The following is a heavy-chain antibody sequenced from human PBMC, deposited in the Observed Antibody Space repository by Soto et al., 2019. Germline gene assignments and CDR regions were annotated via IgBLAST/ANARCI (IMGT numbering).Heavy chain of an antibody. CDR3: AREVRGGGSDAFVI. CDR2: TGTAVDT. J-gene: IGHJ3*02. V-gene: IGHV3-13*01. D-gene: IGHD2-15*01. CDR1: GFTFSDYD. Sequence: TGGTLRLSCAASGFTFSDYDMHWVRQATGKGLEWVSATGTAVDTYYPGSVKGRFTISRENAKNSLYLQMNSLRAGDTAVYYCAREVRGGGSDAFVIWGQGTMVTVSS.